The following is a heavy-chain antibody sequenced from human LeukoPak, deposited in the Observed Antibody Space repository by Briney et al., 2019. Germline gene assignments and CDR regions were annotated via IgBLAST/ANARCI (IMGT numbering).Heavy chain of an antibody. CDR3: AREDPPRYSSSWYLPYYYYGMDV. CDR2: IKQDGSEK. J-gene: IGHJ6*02. Sequence: GGSLRLSCAASGFTFSSYWMSWVRQAPGKGLEWVANIKQDGSEKYYVDSVKGRFTISRDNAKNSLYLQMNSLRAEDTAVYYCAREDPPRYSSSWYLPYYYYGMDVWGQGTTVTVSS. V-gene: IGHV3-7*01. CDR1: GFTFSSYW. D-gene: IGHD6-13*01.